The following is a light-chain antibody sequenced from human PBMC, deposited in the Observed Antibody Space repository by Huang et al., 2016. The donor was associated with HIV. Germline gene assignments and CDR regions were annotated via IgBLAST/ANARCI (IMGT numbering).Light chain of an antibody. V-gene: IGKV3-15*01. CDR1: QRVSSN. CDR3: QQYTNWPRT. Sequence: EIVMTQSPATLSVSPGERATLSCRASQRVSSNLAWYQQKPGQAPRRLIYGASTRATGIPARFSGSGSGTEFTLTISSLQSEDFAVYYCQQYTNWPRTFGQGTRLEIK. J-gene: IGKJ5*01. CDR2: GAS.